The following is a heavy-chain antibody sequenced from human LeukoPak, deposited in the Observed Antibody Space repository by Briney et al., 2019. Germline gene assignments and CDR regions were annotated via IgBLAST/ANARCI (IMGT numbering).Heavy chain of an antibody. CDR3: ARIKDY. CDR2: IKEDGSEK. Sequence: GGSLRLSCAVSGFTFSNYWMNWVRQAPGKGLEWVANIKEDGSEKYYVDSVKGRFTISRDNAKNSLYLQMNSLRVEDTAVYYCARIKDYWGQGILVTVSS. D-gene: IGHD3-16*01. J-gene: IGHJ4*02. V-gene: IGHV3-7*01. CDR1: GFTFSNYW.